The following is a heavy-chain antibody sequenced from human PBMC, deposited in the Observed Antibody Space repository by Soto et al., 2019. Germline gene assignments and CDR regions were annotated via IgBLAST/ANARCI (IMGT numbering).Heavy chain of an antibody. CDR1: GFTFSSYG. Sequence: QVQLVESGGGVVQPGRSLRLSCAAPGFTFSSYGMHWVRQAPGKGLEWVAVISYDGSNKYYADSVKGRFTISRDNSKNTLYLQMNSLRAEDTAVYYCAKGIWFGELSVNYYYYYGMDVWGQGTTVTVSS. D-gene: IGHD3-10*01. CDR2: ISYDGSNK. CDR3: AKGIWFGELSVNYYYYYGMDV. J-gene: IGHJ6*02. V-gene: IGHV3-30*18.